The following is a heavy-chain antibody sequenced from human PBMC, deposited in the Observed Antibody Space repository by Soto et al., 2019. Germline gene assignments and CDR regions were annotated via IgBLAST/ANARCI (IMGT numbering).Heavy chain of an antibody. Sequence: ASVKVSCKASGYTFTSYAMHWVRQAPGQRLEWMGWINAGNGNTKYSQKFQGRVTITRDTSASTAYMELSSLRSEDTAVYYCARANSGSYYWSSYWYFDLWGRGTLVTVSS. CDR2: INAGNGNT. D-gene: IGHD1-26*01. CDR1: GYTFTSYA. V-gene: IGHV1-3*01. J-gene: IGHJ2*01. CDR3: ARANSGSYYWSSYWYFDL.